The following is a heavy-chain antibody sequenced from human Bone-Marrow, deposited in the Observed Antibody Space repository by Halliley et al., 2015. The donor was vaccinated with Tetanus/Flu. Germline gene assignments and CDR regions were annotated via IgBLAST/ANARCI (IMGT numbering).Heavy chain of an antibody. CDR3: ARHNGGFGESEYFQH. CDR1: GAFIRSGGYY. V-gene: IGHV4-39*01. J-gene: IGHJ1*01. CDR2: IYYSGST. D-gene: IGHD3-10*01. Sequence: LRLSCTVSGAFIRSGGYYWSWIRQPPGKGLEWIGSIYYSGSTYYCPSLKSRVTISVDTSKNQFSLKLSSVTAADTAVYYCARHNGGFGESEYFQHWGQGTLVTVSS.